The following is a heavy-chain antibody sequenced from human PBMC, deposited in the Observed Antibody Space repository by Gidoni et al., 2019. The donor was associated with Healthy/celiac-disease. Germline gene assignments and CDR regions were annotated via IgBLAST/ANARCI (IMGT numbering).Heavy chain of an antibody. CDR1: NSYA. D-gene: IGHD6-19*01. CDR3: VKERQEALAAPAFDY. J-gene: IGHJ4*02. CDR2: ISSNGGST. V-gene: IGHV3-64D*09. Sequence: NSYAMHWVRQAPGKGLEYVSAISSNGGSTYYADSVKGRFTISRDNSKNTLYLQMSSLRAEDTAVYYCVKERQEALAAPAFDYWGQGTLVTVSS.